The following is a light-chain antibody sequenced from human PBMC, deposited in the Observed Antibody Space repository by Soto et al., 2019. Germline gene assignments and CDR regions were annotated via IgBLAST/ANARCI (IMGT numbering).Light chain of an antibody. V-gene: IGLV2-23*01. CDR2: AGT. CDR3: CSYAGIVI. J-gene: IGLJ2*01. Sequence: QSVLTQPASVSGSPGQSITISCTGTSSHVSWYQQHPGEAPKLIIYAGTKRPSGVSNRFSGSKSDNTASLTISGLQADDEADYYCCSYAGIVIFGGGTKLTVL. CDR1: SSHV.